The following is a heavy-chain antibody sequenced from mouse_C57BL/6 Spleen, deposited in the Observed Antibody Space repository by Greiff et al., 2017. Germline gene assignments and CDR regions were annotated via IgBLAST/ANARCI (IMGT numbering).Heavy chain of an antibody. CDR1: GYTFTSYW. V-gene: IGHV1-64*01. J-gene: IGHJ2*01. D-gene: IGHD4-1*01. CDR3: ARRGTGTPDY. CDR2: IHPNSGST. Sequence: QVQLQQPGAELVKPGASVKLSCKASGYTFTSYWMHWVKQRPGQGLEWIGMIHPNSGSTNYNEKFKSKATLTVEKSSSTAYMQLSSLTSEDSAGYYCARRGTGTPDYWGHGTTLTVSS.